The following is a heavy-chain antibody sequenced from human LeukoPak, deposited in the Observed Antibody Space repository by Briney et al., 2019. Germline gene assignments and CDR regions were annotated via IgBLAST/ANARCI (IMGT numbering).Heavy chain of an antibody. J-gene: IGHJ4*02. CDR3: AKDKDYFSPLPVTPLK. V-gene: IGHV3-33*06. CDR1: GFTFSSYG. D-gene: IGHD3-16*01. CDR2: IWYDGSNK. Sequence: GGSLRLSCAASGFTFSSYGMHWVRQAPGKGLEWVAVIWYDGSNKYYADSVKGRFTISRDNSKNTLYLQMNSLRAEDTAVYYCAKDKDYFSPLPVTPLKWGQGTLVTVSS.